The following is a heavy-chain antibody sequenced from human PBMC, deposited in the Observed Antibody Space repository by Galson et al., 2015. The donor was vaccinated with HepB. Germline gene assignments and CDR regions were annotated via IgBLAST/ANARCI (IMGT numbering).Heavy chain of an antibody. J-gene: IGHJ4*02. CDR2: ISAYNGNT. Sequence: SVKVSCKASGYTFTSYGISWVRQAPGQGLEWMGWISAYNGNTNYAQKLQGRVTMTTDTSTSTAYMELRSLRSDDTAVYYCARDFLGSTIRSPIGDYWGQGTLVTVSS. CDR3: ARDFLGSTIRSPIGDY. D-gene: IGHD3-3*01. V-gene: IGHV1-18*04. CDR1: GYTFTSYG.